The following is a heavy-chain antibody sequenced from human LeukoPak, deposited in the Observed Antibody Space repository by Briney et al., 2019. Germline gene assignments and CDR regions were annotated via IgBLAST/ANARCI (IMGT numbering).Heavy chain of an antibody. V-gene: IGHV3-66*01. CDR1: GFTVSSNS. Sequence: GGSLRLSCAASGFTVSSNSMSWVRQAPGRVLEWVSIMYSGGITSYADSVKGRFTISRDNSKNTLYLQMNSLRVEDTAVYYCVRGAGSSPLGYWGQGTLVTVSS. CDR2: MYSGGIT. CDR3: VRGAGSSPLGY. J-gene: IGHJ4*02. D-gene: IGHD6-13*01.